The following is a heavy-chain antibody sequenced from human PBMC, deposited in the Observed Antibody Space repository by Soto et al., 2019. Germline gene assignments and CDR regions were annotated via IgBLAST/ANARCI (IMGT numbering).Heavy chain of an antibody. V-gene: IGHV1-18*01. J-gene: IGHJ5*02. D-gene: IGHD3-10*01. CDR1: VYDFTTYG. CDR2: ISAYNGNT. CDR3: ARAILWFGETNLGWFDP. Sequence: ASVKVSCRGSVYDFTTYGMTWVRQAPGQGLEWMGWISAYNGNTNYAQKLQGRVTMTTNTSTSTAYRELRSLRSDDTAVYYCARAILWFGETNLGWFDPWGQGTLVTVSS.